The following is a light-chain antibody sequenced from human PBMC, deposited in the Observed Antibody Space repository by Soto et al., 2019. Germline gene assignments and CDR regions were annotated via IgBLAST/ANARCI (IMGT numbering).Light chain of an antibody. CDR3: NSYTSSSTYV. J-gene: IGLJ1*01. Sequence: QSVLTQPASLSESPGQSITISCTGTSSDVGGFNYVSWYQQHPGKAPKLMIYDVTNRPSGVSYRFSGSKSGNTASLTISGLQAEDEADYYCNSYTSSSTYVFGTGTKVTVL. CDR1: SSDVGGFNY. CDR2: DVT. V-gene: IGLV2-14*03.